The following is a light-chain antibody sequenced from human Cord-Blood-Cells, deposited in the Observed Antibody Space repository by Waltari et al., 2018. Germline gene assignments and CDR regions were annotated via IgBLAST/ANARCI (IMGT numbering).Light chain of an antibody. J-gene: IGLJ3*02. CDR3: CSYAGSSTWV. CDR2: EGS. V-gene: IGLV2-23*01. CDR1: SSDVGRYNL. Sequence: QSALTQPASVSGSPGPSITISCPGTSSDVGRYNLVSCYQQHPGKAPKLMIYEGSKRPSGVSNRFSGSKSGNTASLTISGLQAEDEADYYCCSYAGSSTWVFGGGTKLTVL.